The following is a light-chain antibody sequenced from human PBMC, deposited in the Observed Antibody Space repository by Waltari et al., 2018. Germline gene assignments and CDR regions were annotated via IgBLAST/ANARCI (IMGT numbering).Light chain of an antibody. V-gene: IGLV2-14*01. CDR3: SSHTSTVPHV. CDR1: SNDVGGYGY. Sequence: QSALTQPASVSGSPGQSVSISCTGTSNDVGGYGYVSWDQQFPGKAPKLMIYEVAYRPSGVPSRFSGTKSGNTASLTISGLQAEDEAVYYCSSHTSTVPHVFGTGTKVTVV. J-gene: IGLJ1*01. CDR2: EVA.